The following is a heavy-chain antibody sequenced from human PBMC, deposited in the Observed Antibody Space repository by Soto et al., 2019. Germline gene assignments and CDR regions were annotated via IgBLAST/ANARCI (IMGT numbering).Heavy chain of an antibody. D-gene: IGHD1-1*01. V-gene: IGHV1-8*01. Sequence: QVQLVQSVAEVKKPGASVKVSCKASGYTFTSYDISWVRQATGEGLEWRGWMNANSGNTVYAQKFQGRVTMTRNTSISTAYMELSSLRSEDTAVYYCARDKVVGATGNWGQGTLVNVSS. CDR3: ARDKVVGATGN. CDR1: GYTFTSYD. CDR2: MNANSGNT. J-gene: IGHJ4*02.